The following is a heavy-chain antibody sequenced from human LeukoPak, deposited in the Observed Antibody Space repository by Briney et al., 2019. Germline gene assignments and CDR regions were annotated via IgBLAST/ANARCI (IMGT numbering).Heavy chain of an antibody. CDR2: IYYSGST. D-gene: IGHD1-26*01. CDR3: ARHTRGSYNGGDY. V-gene: IGHV4-39*01. J-gene: IGHJ4*02. Sequence: SETLSLTCTVSGGSISSSSYYWGWIRQPPGKGLEWIGSIYYSGSTYYNPSLKSRVTISVDTSKNQLSLKLSSVTAADTAVYYCARHTRGSYNGGDYWGQGTLVTVSS. CDR1: GGSISSSSYY.